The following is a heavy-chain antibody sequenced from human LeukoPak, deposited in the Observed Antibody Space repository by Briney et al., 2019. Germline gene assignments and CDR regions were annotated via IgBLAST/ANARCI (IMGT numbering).Heavy chain of an antibody. V-gene: IGHV3-9*01. CDR2: ISWNSGSI. Sequence: PGGSLRLSCAASGFTFDDYAMHWVRQAPGKGLEWVSGISWNSGSIGYADSVKGRFTISRDNAKNTLYLQMNSLRAEDTAVYYCARSSYYDFWSGYQPLFDYWGQGTLVTVSS. J-gene: IGHJ4*02. D-gene: IGHD3-3*01. CDR1: GFTFDDYA. CDR3: ARSSYYDFWSGYQPLFDY.